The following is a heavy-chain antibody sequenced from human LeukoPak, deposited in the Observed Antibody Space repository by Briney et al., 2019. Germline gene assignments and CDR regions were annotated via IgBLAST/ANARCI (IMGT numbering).Heavy chain of an antibody. J-gene: IGHJ4*02. CDR1: GFSISSHW. Sequence: GGPLRLSCAASGFSISSHWMSWVRQAPGKGLEWVANIKQDGSEKFYVESVKGRFTISRDNAENSLSLQMDSLRVEDTAVYYCARSSLPDSWGQGTLVTVSS. V-gene: IGHV3-7*01. CDR3: ARSSLPDS. D-gene: IGHD5/OR15-5a*01. CDR2: IKQDGSEK.